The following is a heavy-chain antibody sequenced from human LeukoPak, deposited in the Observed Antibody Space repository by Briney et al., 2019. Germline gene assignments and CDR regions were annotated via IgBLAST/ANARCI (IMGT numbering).Heavy chain of an antibody. CDR1: GYTFTTYY. CDR2: INPNSGGT. J-gene: IGHJ3*02. Sequence: ASVKVSCKASGYTFTTYYMHWVRQAPGQGLEWMGWINPNSGGTNYAQKLQGRVTMTTDTSTSTAYMELRSLRSDDTAVYYCARHRLHRIYYDSSGFYHDAFDIWGRGTMVTVSS. CDR3: ARHRLHRIYYDSSGFYHDAFDI. D-gene: IGHD3-22*01. V-gene: IGHV1-2*02.